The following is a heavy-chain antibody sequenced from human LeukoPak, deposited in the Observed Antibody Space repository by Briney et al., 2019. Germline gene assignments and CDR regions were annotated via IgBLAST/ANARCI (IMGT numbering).Heavy chain of an antibody. CDR3: ASLGGTYDF. J-gene: IGHJ4*02. V-gene: IGHV4-59*08. Sequence: SETLSLTRTVSGGSISDYYWSWIRQPPGKGLEWIGYIYDRGSTNYNPSLQSRVTISVDTSRSQVSLKLSSVTAADTAVYYCASLGGTYDFWGQGTLVTVSS. CDR2: IYDRGST. CDR1: GGSISDYY.